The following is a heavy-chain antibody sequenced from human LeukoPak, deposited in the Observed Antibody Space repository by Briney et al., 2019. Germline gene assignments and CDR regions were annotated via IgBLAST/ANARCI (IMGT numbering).Heavy chain of an antibody. CDR2: IYHSGST. CDR1: GGSISSSGYY. Sequence: SETLSLTCTVSGGSISSSGYYWGWIRQSPGKGLEWIGYIYHSGSTYYNPSLKSRVTISVDRSKNQFSLKLSSVTAADTAVYYCARVGEGYYGMDVWGQGTTVTVSS. CDR3: ARVGEGYYGMDV. D-gene: IGHD3-10*01. V-gene: IGHV4-39*07. J-gene: IGHJ6*02.